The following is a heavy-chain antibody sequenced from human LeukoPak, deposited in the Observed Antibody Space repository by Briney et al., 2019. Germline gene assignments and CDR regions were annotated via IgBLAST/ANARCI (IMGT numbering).Heavy chain of an antibody. CDR3: ARGTTIYDY. V-gene: IGHV3-7*01. D-gene: IGHD1-7*01. CDR1: GFTFSSYW. CDR2: IKQDGSEK. Sequence: GGSLRLSCAVSGFTFSSYWMSWVRQAPGKGLEWVANIKQDGSEKYYVDSVKGRFTISRDNAKNSLYLQMNSLRAEDTAVYYCARGTTIYDYWGQGTLVTVSS. J-gene: IGHJ4*02.